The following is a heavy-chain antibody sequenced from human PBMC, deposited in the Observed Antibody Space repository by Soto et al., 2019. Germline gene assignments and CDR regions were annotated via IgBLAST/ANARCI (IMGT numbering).Heavy chain of an antibody. V-gene: IGHV4-59*01. CDR3: ARVRDNNGYHYYFDY. J-gene: IGHJ4*02. CDR1: GGNTRNYC. Sequence: ETLSVPRTFSGGNTRNYCWRWIRQTPGKGLEWIGNIYYSGSTNYNPSLRGRLTISVDTSKNQFSLKLSSVTTADTAVYYCARVRDNNGYHYYFDYWAQGPLVTVSS. D-gene: IGHD6-25*01. CDR2: IYYSGST.